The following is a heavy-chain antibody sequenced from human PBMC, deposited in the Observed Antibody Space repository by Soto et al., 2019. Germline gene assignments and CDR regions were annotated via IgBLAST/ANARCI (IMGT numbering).Heavy chain of an antibody. CDR2: ITDNGGST. D-gene: IGHD4-17*01. CDR3: AKERATTTAFDC. V-gene: IGHV3-23*01. CDR1: GFTFSRDG. Sequence: GGSLRLSCAASGFTFSRDGMSWVRQAPGKGLEWVSLITDNGGSTYYADSVKGRLTISRDNTKNTLFLQMNSLRAEDTAVYYCAKERATTTAFDCWGQGALVTVSS. J-gene: IGHJ4*02.